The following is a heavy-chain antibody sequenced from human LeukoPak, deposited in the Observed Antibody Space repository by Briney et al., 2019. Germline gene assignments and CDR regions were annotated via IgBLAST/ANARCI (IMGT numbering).Heavy chain of an antibody. CDR2: IIPILGIA. CDR1: GYTFTSYY. D-gene: IGHD3-22*01. J-gene: IGHJ6*02. V-gene: IGHV1-69*02. CDR3: ARPSYYDSSGYDGMDV. Sequence: SVKVSCKASGYTFTSYYMHWVRQAPGQGLEWMGRIIPILGIANYAQKFQGRVTITADKSTSTAYMELSSLRSEDTAVYYCARPSYYDSSGYDGMDVWGQGTTVTVSS.